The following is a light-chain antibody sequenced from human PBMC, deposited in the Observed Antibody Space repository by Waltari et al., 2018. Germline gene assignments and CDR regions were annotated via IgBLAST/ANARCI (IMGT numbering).Light chain of an antibody. Sequence: ETVMTQSPATLSVSPGERVTLSCRASRTIRNKLAWYQQNPGQAPRLLIYDASTRATDLPARFSGSGSGTEFTLTISSLQSEDFAVYYCQQYDNWPVTFGQGTRLEIK. CDR2: DAS. CDR1: RTIRNK. V-gene: IGKV3-15*01. CDR3: QQYDNWPVT. J-gene: IGKJ5*01.